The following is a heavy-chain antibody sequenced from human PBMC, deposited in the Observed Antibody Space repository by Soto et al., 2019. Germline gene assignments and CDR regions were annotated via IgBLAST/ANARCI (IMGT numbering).Heavy chain of an antibody. J-gene: IGHJ6*02. CDR2: INPSGGST. Sequence: ASVKVSCKASGYTFTSYYMHWVRQAPGQGLEWMGIINPSGGSTSYAQKFQGRVTMTRDTSTSTVYMELSSLRSEDTAVYYCARDDCSGGSCEYGMDVWGQGTTVTVSS. CDR1: GYTFTSYY. CDR3: ARDDCSGGSCEYGMDV. V-gene: IGHV1-46*01. D-gene: IGHD2-15*01.